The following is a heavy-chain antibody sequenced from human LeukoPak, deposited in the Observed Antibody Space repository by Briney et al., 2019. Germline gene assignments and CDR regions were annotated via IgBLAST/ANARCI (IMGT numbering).Heavy chain of an antibody. J-gene: IGHJ4*02. D-gene: IGHD3-10*01. CDR1: GFPFSGSN. CDR3: ARYSGTYRDY. Sequence: GGSLRISCAASGFPFSGSNMNWVRQAPGKGLEWVSSITSGGSYIFYADSVKGRFTISRDNAKNSLYLQMNSLRAEDTAVYYCARYSGTYRDYWGQGTLVTVSS. CDR2: ITSGGSYI. V-gene: IGHV3-21*01.